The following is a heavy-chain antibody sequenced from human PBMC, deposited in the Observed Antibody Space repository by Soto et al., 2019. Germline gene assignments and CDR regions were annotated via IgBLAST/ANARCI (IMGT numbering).Heavy chain of an antibody. Sequence: QVQLVQSGAEVKKPGSSVKVSCKASGGTFSSYTISWVRQAPGQGLEWMGRIIPILGIANYAQKFQGRVXIXAXXSTSTAYMELSSLRSEDTAVYYCARDGPTVRGASYWGQGTLVTVSS. V-gene: IGHV1-69*08. CDR1: GGTFSSYT. CDR2: IIPILGIA. CDR3: ARDGPTVRGASY. D-gene: IGHD2-15*01. J-gene: IGHJ4*02.